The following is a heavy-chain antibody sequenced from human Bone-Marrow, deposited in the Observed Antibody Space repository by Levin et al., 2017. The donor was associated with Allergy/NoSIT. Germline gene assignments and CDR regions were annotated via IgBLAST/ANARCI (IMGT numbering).Heavy chain of an antibody. Sequence: LSLTCAASGLRFSSRTMHWVRQAPGEGLEWVSSINGNSNYIYYSDSVRGRFTLSRDNAKDSLFLQLNSLRVEDTAVYYCATEGAWVVPPEIYYGMDVWGQGTTVIVSS. CDR2: INGNSNYI. J-gene: IGHJ6*02. D-gene: IGHD2-15*01. CDR1: GLRFSSRT. CDR3: ATEGAWVVPPEIYYGMDV. V-gene: IGHV3-21*01.